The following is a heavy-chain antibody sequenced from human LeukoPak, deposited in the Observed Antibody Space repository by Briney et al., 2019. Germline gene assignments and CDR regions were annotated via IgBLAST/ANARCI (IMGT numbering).Heavy chain of an antibody. J-gene: IGHJ3*02. CDR3: ARDLNPQSIGMRAFDI. CDR1: GYTFTNFY. CDR2: INPTTGST. D-gene: IGHD1-14*01. V-gene: IGHV1-46*01. Sequence: ASVKVSCKASGYTFTNFYLHWVRQAPGQGLEWMGIINPTTGSTTYAQKLQGRVTMTRDMSTSTVFMELSSLRSEDTAVYFCARDLNPQSIGMRAFDIWGQGTMVTASA.